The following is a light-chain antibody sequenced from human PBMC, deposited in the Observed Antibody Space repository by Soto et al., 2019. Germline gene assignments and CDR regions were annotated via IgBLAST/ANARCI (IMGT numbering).Light chain of an antibody. CDR1: QNVDKF. V-gene: IGKV3-15*01. Sequence: TLCVYPANIATLSCRTSQNVDKFLAWYQQRPGQPPRLLIYGASNRATGLQARFSGSGSGTEFTLTISCLQSEDFAVYYCQQYNSCHPIRFGEGTRLEI. J-gene: IGKJ5*01. CDR2: GAS. CDR3: QQYNSCHPIR.